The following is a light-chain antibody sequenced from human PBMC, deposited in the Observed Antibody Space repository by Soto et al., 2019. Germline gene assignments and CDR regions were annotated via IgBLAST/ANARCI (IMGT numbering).Light chain of an antibody. CDR1: SSDIGGYNY. CDR3: SSYTSTSTLYV. J-gene: IGLJ1*01. V-gene: IGLV2-14*03. Sequence: QSVLTQPASVSGSPGQSITISCTGTSSDIGGYNYVSWYQQLPGKVPKLIIYDVSNRPSGVSDRFSGSKPGNAASLTISGLQAEAESDYYCSSYTSTSTLYVFGPGTKVTVL. CDR2: DVS.